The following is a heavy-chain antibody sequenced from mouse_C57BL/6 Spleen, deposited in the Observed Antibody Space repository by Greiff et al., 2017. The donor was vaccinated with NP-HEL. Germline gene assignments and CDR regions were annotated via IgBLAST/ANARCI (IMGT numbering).Heavy chain of an antibody. J-gene: IGHJ2*01. D-gene: IGHD1-2*01. CDR3: ARLGTTARDY. CDR2: IDPSDSYT. Sequence: VKPGASVKLSCKASGYTFTSYWMQWVKQRPGQGLEWIGEIDPSDSYTNYNQKVKGKATLTVDTSSSTAYMQLSSLTSEDSAVYYCARLGTTARDYWGQGTTLTVSS. V-gene: IGHV1-50*01. CDR1: GYTFTSYW.